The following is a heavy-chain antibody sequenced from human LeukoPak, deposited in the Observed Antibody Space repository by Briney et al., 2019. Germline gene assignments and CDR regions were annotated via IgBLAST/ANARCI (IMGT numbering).Heavy chain of an antibody. J-gene: IGHJ4*02. CDR1: GFGFNDAA. CDR3: ANIIRKYTSGYYYFDY. V-gene: IGHV3-30-3*01. Sequence: GGSLRLSCAASGFGFNDAAMTWVRQAPGKGLEWVAAISFDGNNEYYADSVKGRFTISRDNSKNTLYLQMNSLRAEDTAVYYCANIIRKYTSGYYYFDYWGQGTLVTVSS. D-gene: IGHD6-25*01. CDR2: ISFDGNNE.